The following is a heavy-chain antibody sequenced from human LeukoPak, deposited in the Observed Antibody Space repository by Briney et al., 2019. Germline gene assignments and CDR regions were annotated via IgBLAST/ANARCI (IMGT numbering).Heavy chain of an antibody. CDR1: GYTFTSYD. V-gene: IGHV1-8*03. J-gene: IGHJ3*02. CDR2: MNPNSGNT. CDR3: ATXYYXXSGSYXXXXFDI. D-gene: IGHD3-10*01. Sequence: ASVKVSCKASGYTFTSYDINWVRQATGQGLEWMGWMNPNSGNTGYAQKFQGRVTITRNTSISTAYMELSSLRSEDTAVYYCATXYYXXSGSYXXXXFDIWGQGTMVTVSS.